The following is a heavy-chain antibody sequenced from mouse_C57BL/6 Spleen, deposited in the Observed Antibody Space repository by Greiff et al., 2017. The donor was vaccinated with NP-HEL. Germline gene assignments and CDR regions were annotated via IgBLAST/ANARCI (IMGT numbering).Heavy chain of an antibody. CDR3: ARYYYGSGPFAY. J-gene: IGHJ3*01. Sequence: EVQGVESGGGLVQPGGSLSLSCAASGFTFTDYYMSWVRQPPGKALEWLGFIRNKANGYTTEYSASVKGRFTISRDNSQSILYLQMNALRAEDSATYYCARYYYGSGPFAYWGQGTLVTVSA. CDR1: GFTFTDYY. V-gene: IGHV7-3*01. D-gene: IGHD1-1*01. CDR2: IRNKANGYTT.